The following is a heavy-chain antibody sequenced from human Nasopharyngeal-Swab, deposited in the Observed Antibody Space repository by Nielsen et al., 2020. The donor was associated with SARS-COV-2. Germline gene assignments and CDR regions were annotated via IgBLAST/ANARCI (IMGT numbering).Heavy chain of an antibody. CDR1: GGSISSYS. D-gene: IGHD2-2*01. CDR3: ARGTDCSSTSCYWYGYGMDV. CDR2: IYYSGST. V-gene: IGHV4-59*01. Sequence: SQTLSLTCAVSGGSISSYSWSWIRLPPGKGLEWIGYIYYSGSTNYSPSLKSRVTISVDTSKNQFSLKLSSVTAADTAVYYCARGTDCSSTSCYWYGYGMDVWGQGTTVTVSS. J-gene: IGHJ6*02.